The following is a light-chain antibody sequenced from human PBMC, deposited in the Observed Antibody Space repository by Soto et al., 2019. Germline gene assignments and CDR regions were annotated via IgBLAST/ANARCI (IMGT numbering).Light chain of an antibody. CDR1: SSNVGAGYD. CDR2: GNI. CDR3: QSYDSSLSGVV. V-gene: IGLV1-40*01. Sequence: QSVLTQPPSVSGAPGQRVTISCTGSSSNVGAGYDVHWYQQLPGTAPKLLIYGNINRPSGVPDRFSGSKSGTSASLAITGLRPEDEADYYCQSYDSSLSGVVFGGGTKVTVL. J-gene: IGLJ2*01.